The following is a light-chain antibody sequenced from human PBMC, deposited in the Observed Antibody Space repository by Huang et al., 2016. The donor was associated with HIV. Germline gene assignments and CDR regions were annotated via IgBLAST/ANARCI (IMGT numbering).Light chain of an antibody. J-gene: IGKJ2*01. CDR3: QQYGTSPYT. CDR2: GAS. V-gene: IGKV3-20*01. CDR1: QRVSSSF. Sequence: EIVLTQSPGTLSVSPGERATLSCRASQRVSSSFLAWYQQQPGQSPRLLIYGASTRATCVPDRLSGSGSGTDFTLTISRLETEDFAVYFCQQYGTSPYTFGQGTKLEIK.